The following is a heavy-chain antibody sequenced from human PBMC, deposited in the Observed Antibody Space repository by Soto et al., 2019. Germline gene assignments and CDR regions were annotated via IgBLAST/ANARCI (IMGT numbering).Heavy chain of an antibody. D-gene: IGHD3-10*01. J-gene: IGHJ4*02. CDR1: GFTFSSYG. V-gene: IGHV3-30*03. CDR3: TSLGLWFGELLFSY. CDR2: ISYDGSNK. Sequence: QVQLVESGGGVVQPGRSLILSCAASGFTFSSYGMHWVRQAPGKGLEWVAVISYDGSNKYYADSVKGRFTISRDNSKNTLYLQMNSLRAEDTAVYYCTSLGLWFGELLFSYWGQGTLVTVSS.